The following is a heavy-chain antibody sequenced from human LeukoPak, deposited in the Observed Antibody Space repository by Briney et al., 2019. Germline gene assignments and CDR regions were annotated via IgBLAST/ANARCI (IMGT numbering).Heavy chain of an antibody. J-gene: IGHJ4*02. V-gene: IGHV4-59*12. CDR1: GGSINTYY. Sequence: SETLSLTCNVSGGSINTYYWSWIRQPPGKGLQWIGYIYYSGSTNYNPSLKSRVTMSVDTSKNQFSLKLSSVTAADTAVYYCATGAFGGSHWGQGTLVTVSS. CDR2: IYYSGST. CDR3: ATGAFGGSH. D-gene: IGHD4-23*01.